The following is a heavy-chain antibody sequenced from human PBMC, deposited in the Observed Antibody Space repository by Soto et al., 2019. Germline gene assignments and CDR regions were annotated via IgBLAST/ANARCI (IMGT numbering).Heavy chain of an antibody. D-gene: IGHD3-10*01. CDR3: ARVVSDVYGSGSYRAYYFDY. Sequence: ASVKVSCKASGYTFTSYDINWVRQATGQGLEWMGWMNPNSGNTGYAQKFQGRVTMTRNTSISTAYMELSSLRSEDTAVYYCARVVSDVYGSGSYRAYYFDYWGQGTLVTVSS. CDR1: GYTFTSYD. J-gene: IGHJ4*02. V-gene: IGHV1-8*01. CDR2: MNPNSGNT.